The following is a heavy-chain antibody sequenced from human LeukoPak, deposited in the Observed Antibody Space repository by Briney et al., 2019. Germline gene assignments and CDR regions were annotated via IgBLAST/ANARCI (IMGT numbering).Heavy chain of an antibody. J-gene: IGHJ4*02. CDR3: ARDLKNAYYSES. CDR2: ASYDGSNT. Sequence: GGALRLSCAASGFTFSSHAVHWVRQAPGKGLEWVAAASYDGSNTYSADSVKGRFTISRDNSKNTMYLQMNNRRADDTAVYYCARDLKNAYYSESSGQGTLVTVSS. D-gene: IGHD2-2*01. V-gene: IGHV3-30*04. CDR1: GFTFSSHA.